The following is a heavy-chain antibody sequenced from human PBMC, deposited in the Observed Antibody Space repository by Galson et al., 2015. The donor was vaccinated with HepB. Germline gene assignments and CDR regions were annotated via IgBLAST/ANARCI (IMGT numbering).Heavy chain of an antibody. J-gene: IGHJ4*02. CDR2: ISSSGSYI. D-gene: IGHD3-10*01. CDR3: ARALPSGIRGGRVFDH. Sequence: SLRLSCAASGFNFSLYSMNWVRQAPGKGLEWVSSISSSGSYIYYGDSVKGRCTVSRDSAKTSVYLQMNSLRGDDTAAYYCARALPSGIRGGRVFDHWGQGTLVTVS. V-gene: IGHV3-21*01. CDR1: GFNFSLYS.